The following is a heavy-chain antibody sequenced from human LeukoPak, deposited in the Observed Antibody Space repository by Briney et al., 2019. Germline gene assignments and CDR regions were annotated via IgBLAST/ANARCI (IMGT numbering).Heavy chain of an antibody. J-gene: IGHJ4*02. CDR1: GGTFSSYA. Sequence: SVKVSCKASGGTFSSYAISWVRQAPGQGLEWMGGIIPIFGTANYAQKFQGKVTITADESTSTAYMELSSLRSEDTAVYYCAREGMATNHIDYWGQGTLVTVSS. V-gene: IGHV1-69*13. CDR3: AREGMATNHIDY. CDR2: IIPIFGTA. D-gene: IGHD5-24*01.